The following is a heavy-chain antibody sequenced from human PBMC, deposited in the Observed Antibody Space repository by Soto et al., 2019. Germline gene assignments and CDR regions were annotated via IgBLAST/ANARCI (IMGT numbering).Heavy chain of an antibody. D-gene: IGHD1-26*01. CDR3: AKYRFGILGTVDY. Sequence: EVQLLESGGNLVQPGGSLRLSCAASGLIFSDYAMSWVRQAPGKGLECVACISGSGGDTFYADSVKGRFTISRDNSKNTLSLHMNILRGDDTALYFCAKYRFGILGTVDYWGQGTLVTVYS. J-gene: IGHJ4*02. V-gene: IGHV3-23*01. CDR2: ISGSGGDT. CDR1: GLIFSDYA.